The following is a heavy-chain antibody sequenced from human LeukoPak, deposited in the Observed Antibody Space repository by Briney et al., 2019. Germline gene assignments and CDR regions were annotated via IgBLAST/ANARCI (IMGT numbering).Heavy chain of an antibody. V-gene: IGHV4-34*01. CDR1: GGSFSGYY. CDR3: ARDLSYYGSGGGFDP. Sequence: PSETLSLTCAVYGGSFSGYYWTWIRQPPGKGLEWIGEINHSRSTKYSPSLKSRVTISVDTPKNQFSLKLSSVTAADTAVYYCARDLSYYGSGGGFDPWGQGTLVTVSS. D-gene: IGHD3-10*01. J-gene: IGHJ5*02. CDR2: INHSRST.